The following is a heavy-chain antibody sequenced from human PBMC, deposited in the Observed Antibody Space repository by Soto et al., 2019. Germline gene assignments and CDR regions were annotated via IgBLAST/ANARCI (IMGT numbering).Heavy chain of an antibody. CDR1: RYTFTSYP. V-gene: IGHV1-18*01. D-gene: IGHD1-26*01. CDR3: ARHSGSYYFFDY. Sequence: QVQLVQSGAEVKKPGASVKVSCETSRYTFTSYPISWVRQAPGQGLEWLGWISAYNGNSYYAQKVRGRVTMTTDTSTSTAYMELRSLRSDDTAVYFCARHSGSYYFFDYWGQGTLVTFSS. J-gene: IGHJ4*02. CDR2: ISAYNGNS.